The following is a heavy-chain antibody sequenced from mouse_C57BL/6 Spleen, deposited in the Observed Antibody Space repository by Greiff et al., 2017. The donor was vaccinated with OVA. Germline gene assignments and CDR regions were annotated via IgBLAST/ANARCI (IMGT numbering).Heavy chain of an antibody. D-gene: IGHD2-4*01. V-gene: IGHV1-85*01. CDR2: IYPRDGST. Sequence: QVQLQQSGPELVKPGASVKLSCKASGYTFTSYDINWVKQRPGPGLEWIGWIYPRDGSTKYNEKFQGKATLTVDTSSSTAYMELHSLTSEDSAVYFCARSPYDYDLYYYAMDYWGQGTSVTVSS. CDR3: ARSPYDYDLYYYAMDY. CDR1: GYTFTSYD. J-gene: IGHJ4*01.